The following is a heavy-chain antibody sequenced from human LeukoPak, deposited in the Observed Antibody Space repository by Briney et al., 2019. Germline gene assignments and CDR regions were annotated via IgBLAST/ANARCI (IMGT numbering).Heavy chain of an antibody. V-gene: IGHV1-24*01. CDR3: ARDRSGDFWSGLRPYYFDY. J-gene: IGHJ4*01. D-gene: IGHD3-3*01. CDR1: GYTLTELS. Sequence: EASVKVSCKVSGYTLTELSMHWVRQAPGKGLEWMGGFDPEDGETIYAQKFQGRVTITADKSTSTAYMELSSLRSEDTAVYYCARDRSGDFWSGLRPYYFDYWGQGTLVTVSS. CDR2: FDPEDGET.